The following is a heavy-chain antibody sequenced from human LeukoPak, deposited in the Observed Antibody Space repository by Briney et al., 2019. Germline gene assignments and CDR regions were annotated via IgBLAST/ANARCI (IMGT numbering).Heavy chain of an antibody. CDR1: GGSISSYY. CDR3: ARGYESDYGVNFDP. Sequence: SETLSLTCTVSGGSISSYYWSWIRQPPGKGLEWIGYIYYSGSTNYNPSLMSRVTISVDTSKNQFSLKLSSVTAADTAVYYCARGYESDYGVNFDPWGQGTLVTVSS. CDR2: IYYSGST. V-gene: IGHV4-59*01. J-gene: IGHJ5*02. D-gene: IGHD4-17*01.